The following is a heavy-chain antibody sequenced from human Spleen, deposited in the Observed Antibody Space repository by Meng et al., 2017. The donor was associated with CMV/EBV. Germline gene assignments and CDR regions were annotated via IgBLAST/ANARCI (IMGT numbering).Heavy chain of an antibody. D-gene: IGHD3-3*01. Sequence: SGFPCSNSAMHWVRQAPGKGLQWVALIWYDGSNEYYADSVQGRFTISRDNSKTTLFLQMNSLRAEDTAVYYCAKGPTDFWSGYYIVSWGQGTLVTVSS. J-gene: IGHJ5*02. CDR3: AKGPTDFWSGYYIVS. CDR2: IWYDGSNE. CDR1: GFPCSNSA. V-gene: IGHV3-33*06.